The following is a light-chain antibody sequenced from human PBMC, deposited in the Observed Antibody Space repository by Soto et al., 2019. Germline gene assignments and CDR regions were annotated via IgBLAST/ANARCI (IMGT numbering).Light chain of an antibody. CDR3: QQYKRYSRT. CDR2: DAS. V-gene: IGKV1-5*01. Sequence: DIQMTKSPSTLSASVEDRVTITCRASQSITNWLAWYQQKPGKAPKLLIYDASSLESGVPSRFSGSGSGTEFTLTISSLQPDDFATYYFQQYKRYSRTFGQGTKVEIK. J-gene: IGKJ1*01. CDR1: QSITNW.